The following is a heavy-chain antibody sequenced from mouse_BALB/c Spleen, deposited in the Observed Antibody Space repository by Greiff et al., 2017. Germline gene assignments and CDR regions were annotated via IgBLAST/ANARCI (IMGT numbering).Heavy chain of an antibody. CDR2: IDTSDSYT. J-gene: IGHJ4*01. D-gene: IGHD1-1*01. CDR3: ARGTTEMDY. CDR1: GYTFTDYW. Sequence: QVQLQQPGAELVMPGASVKMSCKASGYTFTDYWMHWVKQRPGQGLEWIGAIDTSDSYTSYNQKFKGKATLTVDESSSTAYMQLSSLTSEDSAVYYCARGTTEMDYWGQGTSVTVSS. V-gene: IGHV1-69*01.